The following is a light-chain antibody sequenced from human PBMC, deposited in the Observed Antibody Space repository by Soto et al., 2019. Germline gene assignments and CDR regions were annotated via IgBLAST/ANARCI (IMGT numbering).Light chain of an antibody. V-gene: IGKV3-15*01. CDR2: GAS. CDR1: EGIAST. CDR3: QQYKNWPRT. J-gene: IGKJ1*01. Sequence: EIVMTQSPATLSVSPGERATLSCRASEGIASTLAWYQQRPGQAPRLLIFGASTRATGISARFSGSGSGTEFTLTISGLQSEDAAVYFCQQYKNWPRTFGQGTKVE.